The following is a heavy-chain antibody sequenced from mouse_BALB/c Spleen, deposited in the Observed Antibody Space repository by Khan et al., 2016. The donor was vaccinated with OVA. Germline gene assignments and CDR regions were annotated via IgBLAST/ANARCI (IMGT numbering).Heavy chain of an antibody. CDR2: IYPGNVNT. CDR1: GYTFTDYY. CDR3: ASEGYFGNYRAWFAY. D-gene: IGHD2-1*01. Sequence: QVQVKQSGPELVKPGASVRISCKASGYTFTDYYINWMKQRPGQGIDWIGWIYPGNVNTKYNEKFKDKATLTADKSSSTAYMQISSLTSEDSAVYYCASEGYFGNYRAWFAYWGQGTLVTVSA. V-gene: IGHV1S56*01. J-gene: IGHJ3*01.